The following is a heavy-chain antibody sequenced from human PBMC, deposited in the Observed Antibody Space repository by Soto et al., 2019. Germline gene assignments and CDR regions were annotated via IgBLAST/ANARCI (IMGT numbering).Heavy chain of an antibody. J-gene: IGHJ4*02. D-gene: IGHD3-16*01. CDR2: IYWDDDK. CDR3: AHSRFGVTGLDY. Sequence: SGPTLVNPTQSLTLTCTFSGFSLTTSGVNVGWIRQPPGKALECLAVIYWDDDKRYSPSLRNRLTITKDPSKNQLVLTMTNVDFVDTATYSCAHSRFGVTGLDYWGQGTLVTVSS. V-gene: IGHV2-5*02. CDR1: GFSLTTSGVN.